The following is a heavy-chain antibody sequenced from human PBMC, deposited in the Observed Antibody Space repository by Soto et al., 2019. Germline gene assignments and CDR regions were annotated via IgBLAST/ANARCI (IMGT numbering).Heavy chain of an antibody. Sequence: QVQLVQSGAEVKKPGSSVKVSCKASGGTFSSYTISWVRQAPGQGREWVGRTIPILGMANYAQKCQGRVTITADKSTSTAYMELSSVRSEDTAVYYCASLFPYGSGSYYNSRRDWFDPWGQGTLVTVSS. D-gene: IGHD3-10*01. V-gene: IGHV1-69*02. J-gene: IGHJ5*02. CDR3: ASLFPYGSGSYYNSRRDWFDP. CDR2: TIPILGMA. CDR1: GGTFSSYT.